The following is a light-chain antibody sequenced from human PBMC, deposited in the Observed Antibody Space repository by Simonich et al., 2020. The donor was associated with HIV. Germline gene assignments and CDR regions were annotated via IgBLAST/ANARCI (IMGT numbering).Light chain of an antibody. CDR2: AAS. CDR3: QQSYTTLT. Sequence: DIQMTQSPSSLSASVGDSVTITCRASQSISSYLNWYQQKPGKAPKLLIYAASSLQSGVPARFSGSGSGIDVTLTISSLQPEDFATYYCQQSYTTLTFGGGTKLEIK. J-gene: IGKJ4*01. CDR1: QSISSY. V-gene: IGKV1-39*01.